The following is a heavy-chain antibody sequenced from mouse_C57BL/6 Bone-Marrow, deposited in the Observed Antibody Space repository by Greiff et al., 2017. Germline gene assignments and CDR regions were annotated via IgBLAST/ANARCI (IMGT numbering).Heavy chain of an antibody. V-gene: IGHV1-4*01. D-gene: IGHD1-1*01. CDR1: GYTFSSYT. CDR2: INPSSGYT. Sequence: QVQLMESGAELARPGASVKMSCEASGYTFSSYTMHWVRQRPGQGLEWIGYINPSSGYTKYNQKFKDKVTLSADKSSSTAYMQLSSLTSEDSAVYYCARRNYGGYWGQGTTLTVSS. J-gene: IGHJ2*01. CDR3: ARRNYGGY.